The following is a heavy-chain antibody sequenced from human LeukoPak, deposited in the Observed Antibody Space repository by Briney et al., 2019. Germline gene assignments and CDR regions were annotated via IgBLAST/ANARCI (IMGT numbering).Heavy chain of an antibody. CDR3: ARDSSSWYGSFDY. D-gene: IGHD6-13*01. J-gene: IGHJ4*02. CDR1: GFTFSSYG. Sequence: PGGSLRLSCAASGFTFSSYGMHWVRQAPGKGLEWVAFIRYDGSNKYYADSVKGRFTISRDNSKNTLYLQMNSLRAEDTAVYYCARDSSSWYGSFDYWGQGTLVTVSS. V-gene: IGHV3-30*02. CDR2: IRYDGSNK.